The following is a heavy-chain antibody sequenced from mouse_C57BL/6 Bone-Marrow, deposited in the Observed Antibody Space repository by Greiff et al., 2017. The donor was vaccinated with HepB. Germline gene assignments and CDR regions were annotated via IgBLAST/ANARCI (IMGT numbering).Heavy chain of an antibody. CDR2: IWWDDDK. CDR1: GFSLSTFGMG. V-gene: IGHV8-8*01. D-gene: IGHD2-5*01. Sequence: QVTLKVSGPGILQPSQTLSLTCSFSGFSLSTFGMGVGWIRQPSGKGLEWLAHIWWDDDKYYNPALKSRLTISKDTSKNQVFLKIANVDTADTATYYCARIALLYSNYGSWFAYWGQGTLVTVSA. CDR3: ARIALLYSNYGSWFAY. J-gene: IGHJ3*01.